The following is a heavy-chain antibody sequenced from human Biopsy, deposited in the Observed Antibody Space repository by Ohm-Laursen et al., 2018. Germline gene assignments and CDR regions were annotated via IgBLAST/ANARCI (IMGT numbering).Heavy chain of an antibody. Sequence: SLRLSCAAFGFTLSNSWMRWFRQAPGKGLEWVANIRPDGSEKSYVDSVRGRFTISRDNAKNSLYLQMNSLTAEDTASYYCATTGGGLWGQGTMVTVSS. CDR1: GFTLSNSW. V-gene: IGHV3-7*01. CDR3: ATTGGGL. J-gene: IGHJ3*01. CDR2: IRPDGSEK. D-gene: IGHD3-16*01.